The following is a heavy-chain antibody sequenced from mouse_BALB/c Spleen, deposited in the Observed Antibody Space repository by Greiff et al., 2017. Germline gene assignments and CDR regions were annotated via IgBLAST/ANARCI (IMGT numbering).Heavy chain of an antibody. CDR2: ISTYYGDA. D-gene: IGHD2-4*01. CDR1: GYTFTDYA. J-gene: IGHJ2*01. V-gene: IGHV1S137*01. CDR3: ARSRITTRYYFDY. Sequence: QVQLQQSGAELVRPGVSVKISCKGSGYTFTDYAMHWVKQSHAKSLEWIGVISTYYGDASYNQKFKGKATMTVDKSSSTAYMELARLTSEDSAIYYCARSRITTRYYFDYWGQGTTLTVSA.